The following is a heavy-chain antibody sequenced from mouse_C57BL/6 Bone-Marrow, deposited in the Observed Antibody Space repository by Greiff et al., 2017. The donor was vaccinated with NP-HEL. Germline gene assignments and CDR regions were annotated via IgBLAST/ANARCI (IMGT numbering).Heavy chain of an antibody. Sequence: VQLQQSGAELARPGASVKLSCKASGYTFTSYGISWVKQRPGQGLEWIGEIYPRSGNTYYNEKFKGKATLTADKSSSTAYMELRSLTSEDSAVYFCARSGWLPYWYFDVWGTGTTVTVSA. V-gene: IGHV1-81*01. D-gene: IGHD2-2*01. CDR3: ARSGWLPYWYFDV. CDR1: GYTFTSYG. J-gene: IGHJ1*03. CDR2: IYPRSGNT.